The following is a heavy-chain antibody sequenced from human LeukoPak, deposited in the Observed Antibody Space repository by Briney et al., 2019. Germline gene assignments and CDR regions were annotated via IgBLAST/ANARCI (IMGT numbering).Heavy chain of an antibody. Sequence: ASVKVSCKASGGTFSSYAISWVRQAPGQGLEWMGWMNPNSGNTGYAQKFQGRVTMTRNTSISTAYMELSSLRSEDTAVYYCARGLRFVGIDPWGQGTLVTVSS. J-gene: IGHJ5*02. V-gene: IGHV1-8*02. CDR3: ARGLRFVGIDP. D-gene: IGHD3-3*01. CDR2: MNPNSGNT. CDR1: GGTFSSYA.